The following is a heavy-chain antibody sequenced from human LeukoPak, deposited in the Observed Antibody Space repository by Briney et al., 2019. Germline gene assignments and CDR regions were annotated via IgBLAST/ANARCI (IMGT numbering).Heavy chain of an antibody. D-gene: IGHD5-24*01. CDR2: ISSSSGYI. CDR1: GFTLSSYS. V-gene: IGHV3-21*01. CDR3: ARGRRDGYNSDY. J-gene: IGHJ4*02. Sequence: GGSLRLSCAASGFTLSSYSMNWVRQAPGKGLEWVSSISSSSGYIYYADSVKGRFTVSRDNAKNSLYLQMYSLRAEDTAVYYCARGRRDGYNSDYWGQGTLVTVSS.